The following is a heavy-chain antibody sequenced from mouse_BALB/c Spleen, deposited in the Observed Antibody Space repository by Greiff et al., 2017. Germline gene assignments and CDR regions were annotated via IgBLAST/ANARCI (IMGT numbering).Heavy chain of an antibody. CDR1: GYTFTSYW. CDR3: ARKAYWYFDV. D-gene: IGHD3-2*02. CDR2: INPSTGYT. Sequence: QVQLKESGAELAKPGASVKMSCKASGYTFTSYWMHWVKQRPGQGLEWIGYINPSTGYTEYNQKFKDKATLTADKSSSTAYMQLSSLTSEDSAVYYCARKAYWYFDVWGAGTTVTVSS. V-gene: IGHV1-7*01. J-gene: IGHJ1*01.